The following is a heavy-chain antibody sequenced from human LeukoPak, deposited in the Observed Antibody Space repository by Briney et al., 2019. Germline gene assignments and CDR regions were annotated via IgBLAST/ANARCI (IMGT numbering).Heavy chain of an antibody. J-gene: IGHJ6*02. Sequence: PGGSLRLSCAASGFTFSSYIMNWVRQAPGKGLEWVSSISSSSSHIYYADSVKGRLTISRDNAKNSLFLEVNSLRAEDTAVYYCARDSSSKSVYAMDVWGQGTTVTVSS. CDR3: ARDSSSKSVYAMDV. CDR2: ISSSSSHI. CDR1: GFTFSSYI. V-gene: IGHV3-21*01. D-gene: IGHD6-6*01.